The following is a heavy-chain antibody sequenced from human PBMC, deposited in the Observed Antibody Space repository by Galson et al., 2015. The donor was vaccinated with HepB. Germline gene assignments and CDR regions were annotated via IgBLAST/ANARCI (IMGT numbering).Heavy chain of an antibody. CDR1: GFTFDDYT. D-gene: IGHD6-13*01. J-gene: IGHJ4*02. V-gene: IGHV3-43*01. Sequence: SLRLSCAASGFTFDDYTMHWVRQAPGKGLEWVSLISWDGGSTYYADSVKGRFTISRDNSKNSLYLQMNSLRTEDTALYYCAKSSRYSIAAAGYYFDYWGQGTLVTVSS. CDR2: ISWDGGST. CDR3: AKSSRYSIAAAGYYFDY.